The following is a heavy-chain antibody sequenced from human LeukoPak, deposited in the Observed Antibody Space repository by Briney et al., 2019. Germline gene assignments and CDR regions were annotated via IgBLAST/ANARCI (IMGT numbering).Heavy chain of an antibody. Sequence: ASVKVSCKASGYTFTSYGISWVRQAPGQGLEWMGWISAYNGNTNYAQKLQGRVTMTTDTSTSTAYMELRSLGSDDTAVYYCARDRNLREDFDSWGQGTLVTVSS. CDR1: GYTFTSYG. J-gene: IGHJ4*02. CDR3: ARDRNLREDFDS. V-gene: IGHV1-18*01. CDR2: ISAYNGNT. D-gene: IGHD5/OR15-5a*01.